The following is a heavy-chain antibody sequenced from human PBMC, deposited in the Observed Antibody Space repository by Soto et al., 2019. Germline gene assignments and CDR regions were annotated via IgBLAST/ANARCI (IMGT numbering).Heavy chain of an antibody. CDR3: AKDPLYYDILTGPDY. J-gene: IGHJ4*02. Sequence: GGSLRLSCAASGFTFSSYGMHWVRQAPGKGLEWVAVISYDGSNKYYADSVKGRFTISRDNSKNTLYLQMNSLRAEDTAVYYCAKDPLYYDILTGPDYWGQGTLVTVSS. V-gene: IGHV3-30*18. CDR1: GFTFSSYG. CDR2: ISYDGSNK. D-gene: IGHD3-9*01.